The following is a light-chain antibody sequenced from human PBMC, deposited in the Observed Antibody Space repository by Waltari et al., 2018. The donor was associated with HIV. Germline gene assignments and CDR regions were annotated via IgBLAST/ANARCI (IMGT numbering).Light chain of an antibody. CDR2: RNT. Sequence: QSVLTQPPSASGTPGQRVTIPCSGSSSNIGTNYIYWYQQLPGTAPKRLIYRNTQRPSGVPDRFSVSKSGTSVFLAISGLRSEDEADYYCAAWDENLSGRVVFGGGTKLTVL. CDR1: SSNIGTNY. J-gene: IGLJ2*01. V-gene: IGLV1-47*01. CDR3: AAWDENLSGRVV.